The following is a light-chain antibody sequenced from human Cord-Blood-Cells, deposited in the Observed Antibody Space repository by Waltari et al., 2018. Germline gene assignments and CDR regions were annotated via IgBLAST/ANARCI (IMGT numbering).Light chain of an antibody. CDR3: QQSYSTLT. Sequence: DIQMTQSPSSLSASVGDRVTITCRASQSISSYLNWYQKKPGKAPKLLIYAASSLQSWVPSRFSGSGSWTDFTLTISSLQPEDFATYYCQQSYSTLTFGPGTKVDIK. CDR1: QSISSY. CDR2: AAS. J-gene: IGKJ3*01. V-gene: IGKV1-39*01.